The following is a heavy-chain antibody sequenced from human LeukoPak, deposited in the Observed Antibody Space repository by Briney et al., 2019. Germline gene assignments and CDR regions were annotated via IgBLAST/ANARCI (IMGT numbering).Heavy chain of an antibody. CDR2: IRYDGSNE. J-gene: IGHJ4*02. CDR1: QFTFSTYG. D-gene: IGHD6-6*01. CDR3: ATLARPLDY. V-gene: IGHV3-30*02. Sequence: GGSLRLSCAASQFTFSTYGMHWVRQAPGKGLEWVAFIRYDGSNEYLDSVKGRFTISRDNSKNTLYLQMNSLKPEDTAVYYCATLARPLDYWGQGALVTVSS.